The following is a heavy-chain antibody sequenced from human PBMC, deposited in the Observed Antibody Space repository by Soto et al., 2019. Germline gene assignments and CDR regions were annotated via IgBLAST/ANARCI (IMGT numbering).Heavy chain of an antibody. D-gene: IGHD3-22*01. Sequence: GESLKLSSKGSGYSFAGSWMPWVRQKPGNGLEWMGRIDPSDSQTYYSPSFRGHVTLSVTKSLTTVLLQWSSLRASDTAMYYCARQIYDSDTGPNFQYYFDSWGQGTPVTVSS. CDR2: IDPSDSQT. CDR1: GYSFAGSW. J-gene: IGHJ4*02. CDR3: ARQIYDSDTGPNFQYYFDS. V-gene: IGHV5-10-1*01.